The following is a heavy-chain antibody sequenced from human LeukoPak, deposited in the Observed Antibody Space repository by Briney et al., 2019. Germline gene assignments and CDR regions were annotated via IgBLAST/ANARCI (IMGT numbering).Heavy chain of an antibody. V-gene: IGHV1-18*01. D-gene: IGHD3-22*01. CDR3: AREVAVYYYDSSGYYHDAFDI. CDR1: GYTFTIYG. J-gene: IGHJ3*02. Sequence: ASVRVSFKASGYTFTIYGISWVRQAPGQGLEWMGWISAYNGNTNYTQKLQGRVTMTTDTSTSTAYMELRSLRSDDTAVYYCAREVAVYYYDSSGYYHDAFDIWGQGTMVTVSS. CDR2: ISAYNGNT.